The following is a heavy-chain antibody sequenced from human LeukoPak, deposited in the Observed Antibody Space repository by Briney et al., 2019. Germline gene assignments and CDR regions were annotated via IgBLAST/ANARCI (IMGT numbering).Heavy chain of an antibody. CDR2: ISTSGSRT. Sequence: GGSLRLSCAASGFTFSTYGMSWVRQTPGKGVEWVSGISTSGSRTDYAASVKGRFTISRDSSKNTVYLQMNSLRAADTAVYYCAKDRVVYAPPDYWGQGTLVTVSS. D-gene: IGHD2-8*02. V-gene: IGHV3-23*01. J-gene: IGHJ4*02. CDR3: AKDRVVYAPPDY. CDR1: GFTFSTYG.